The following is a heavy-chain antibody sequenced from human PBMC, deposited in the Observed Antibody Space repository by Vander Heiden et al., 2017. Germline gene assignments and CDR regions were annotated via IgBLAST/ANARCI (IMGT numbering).Heavy chain of an antibody. Sequence: QVQLVQSGAEVKKPGSSVKVSCKASGGTFSSYAISWVRQAPGQGLEWMGGSIPIFGTANYAQKFQGRVTITADESTSTAYMELSSLRSEDTAVYYCARAYCGGDCYSFYYGMDVWGQGTTVTVSS. CDR3: ARAYCGGDCYSFYYGMDV. V-gene: IGHV1-69*01. J-gene: IGHJ6*02. CDR2: SIPIFGTA. D-gene: IGHD2-21*02. CDR1: GGTFSSYA.